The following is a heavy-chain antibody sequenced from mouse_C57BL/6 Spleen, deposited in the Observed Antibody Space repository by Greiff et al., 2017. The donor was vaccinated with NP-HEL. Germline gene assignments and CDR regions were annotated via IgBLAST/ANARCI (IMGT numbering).Heavy chain of an antibody. Sequence: LVESGPVLVKPGASVKMSCKASGYTFTDYYMNWVKQSHGKSLEWIGVINPYNGGTSYNQKFKGKATLTVDKSSSTAYMELNSLTSEDSAVYYCARRWDHYWYFDVWGTGTTVTVSS. D-gene: IGHD4-1*01. CDR2: INPYNGGT. V-gene: IGHV1-19*01. CDR1: GYTFTDYY. CDR3: ARRWDHYWYFDV. J-gene: IGHJ1*03.